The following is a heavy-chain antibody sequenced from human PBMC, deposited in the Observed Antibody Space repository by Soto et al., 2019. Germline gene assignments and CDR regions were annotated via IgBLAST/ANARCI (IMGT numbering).Heavy chain of an antibody. Sequence: ASVKVSCKASGYTFTSYGISWVRQAPGQGLEWMGWISAYNGNTNYAQKLQGRVTMTTDTSTSTAYMELRSLRSDDTAVYYCARARCSGGSCYSVSGYWGQGTLVTVSS. V-gene: IGHV1-18*01. D-gene: IGHD2-15*01. CDR2: ISAYNGNT. CDR3: ARARCSGGSCYSVSGY. J-gene: IGHJ4*02. CDR1: GYTFTSYG.